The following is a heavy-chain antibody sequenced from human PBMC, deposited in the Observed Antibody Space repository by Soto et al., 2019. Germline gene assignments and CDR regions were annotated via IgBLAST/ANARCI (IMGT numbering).Heavy chain of an antibody. V-gene: IGHV3-23*01. CDR2: ISGSGGST. Sequence: GGSLRLSCAASGFTFSSYAMSWVRQAPGKGLEWVSAISGSGGSTYYADSVKGRFTISRDNSKNTLYLQMNSLRAEDTAVYYCANLLIAAAGTNDAFDIWGQGTMVTVSS. CDR1: GFTFSSYA. J-gene: IGHJ3*02. D-gene: IGHD6-13*01. CDR3: ANLLIAAAGTNDAFDI.